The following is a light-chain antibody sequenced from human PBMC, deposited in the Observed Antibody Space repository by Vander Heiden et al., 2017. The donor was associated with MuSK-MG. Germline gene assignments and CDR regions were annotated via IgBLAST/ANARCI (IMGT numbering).Light chain of an antibody. CDR3: YSQTPSSSYLV. CDR1: SSDLGGSNY. Sequence: QSALTQPASVSGSPGQSNTIYCPGSSSDLGGSNYVSWYQQRPATAPKLMFYDVSNRRSGVPHRFSGAKSGYTATLTSPGPQAEDEADYYCYSQTPSSSYLVFGGGTKLTVL. V-gene: IGLV2-14*03. CDR2: DVS. J-gene: IGLJ2*01.